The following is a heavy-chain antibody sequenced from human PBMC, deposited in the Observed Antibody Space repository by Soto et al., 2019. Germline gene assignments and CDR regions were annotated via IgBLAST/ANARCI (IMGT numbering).Heavy chain of an antibody. Sequence: PGGSLRLSCAASVFTFINAWMNWVRQVPGKGLEWVGRIKSKPSGGTTDYAAPVQGRFTISRDDSKNMVDLQMNSLKTEDTAVYYCTVSGNYYELYWGQGSLVTVSS. D-gene: IGHD1-26*01. V-gene: IGHV3-15*07. CDR1: VFTFINAW. CDR2: IKSKPSGGTT. J-gene: IGHJ4*02. CDR3: TVSGNYYELY.